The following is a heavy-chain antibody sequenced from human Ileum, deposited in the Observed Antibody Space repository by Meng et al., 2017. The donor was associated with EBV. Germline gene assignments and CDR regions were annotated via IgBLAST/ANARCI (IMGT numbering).Heavy chain of an antibody. CDR1: GYTFPGYA. J-gene: IGHJ4*02. D-gene: IGHD1-26*01. CDR3: ARDGGFSVGATKYDY. CDR2: INPGSGNT. V-gene: IGHV1-3*01. Sequence: QAQLVQSGAEVKMPGASIKLSCKASGYTFPGYAIHWGRQAPGQRLEWMGWINPGSGNTKYSQKFQGRVTITRDTSATTVYMDLSSLRSEDTAVFYCARDGGFSVGATKYDYWGQGALVTVSS.